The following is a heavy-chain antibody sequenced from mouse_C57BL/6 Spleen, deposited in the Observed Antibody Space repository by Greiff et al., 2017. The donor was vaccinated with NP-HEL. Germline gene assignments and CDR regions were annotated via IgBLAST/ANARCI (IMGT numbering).Heavy chain of an antibody. Sequence: EVQLQESEGGLVQPGSSMKLSCTASGFTFSDYYMAWVRQVPEKGLEWVANINYDGSSTYYLDSLKSRFIISRDNAKNILYLQMSSLKSEDTATYYCARGGTVGFAYWGQGTLVTVSA. D-gene: IGHD1-1*01. CDR2: INYDGSST. J-gene: IGHJ3*01. V-gene: IGHV5-16*01. CDR1: GFTFSDYY. CDR3: ARGGTVGFAY.